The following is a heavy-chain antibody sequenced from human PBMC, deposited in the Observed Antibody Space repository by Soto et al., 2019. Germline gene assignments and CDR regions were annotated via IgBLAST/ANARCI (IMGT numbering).Heavy chain of an antibody. CDR2: ISAYNGNT. CDR3: ARDLIPMDI. CDR1: GYTFTSYA. D-gene: IGHD2-21*01. V-gene: IGHV1-18*01. J-gene: IGHJ3*02. Sequence: QVQLVQSGAEVKKPGASVKVSCKASGYTFTSYAISWVRQAPGQGLEWMGWISAYNGNTNYAQKPQSRVTMTTDTSTSTTYRELRSLRSEDTAVYYCARDLIPMDIWGEVTRVRVTS.